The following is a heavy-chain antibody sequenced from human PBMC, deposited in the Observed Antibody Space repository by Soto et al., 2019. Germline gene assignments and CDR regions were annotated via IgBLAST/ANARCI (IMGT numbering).Heavy chain of an antibody. J-gene: IGHJ6*03. CDR1: GGTFSSYT. CDR3: ARDQGDSSSWYEYYYYYMDV. CDR2: IIPILGIA. D-gene: IGHD6-13*01. V-gene: IGHV1-69*04. Sequence: GASVKVSCKASGGTFSSYTISWVRQAPGQGLEWMGRIIPILGIANYAQKFQGRVTITADKSTSTAYMELSSLRSEDTAVYYCARDQGDSSSWYEYYYYYMDVWGKGTTVTVSS.